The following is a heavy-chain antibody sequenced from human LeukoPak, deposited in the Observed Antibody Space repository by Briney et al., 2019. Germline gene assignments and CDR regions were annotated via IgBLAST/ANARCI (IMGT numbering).Heavy chain of an antibody. D-gene: IGHD5-12*01. V-gene: IGHV4-34*01. CDR1: GGSFSDSY. J-gene: IGHJ4*02. CDR3: ARGPRGYSGYGLLRFDY. CDR2: INHSGST. Sequence: SETLSLTCAVYGGSFSDSYWTWIRQPPGKGLEWVGEINHSGSTNYNPSLKSRVTISVDTSKNQFSLKLSSVTAADTAVYYCARGPRGYSGYGLLRFDYWGQGTLVSVSS.